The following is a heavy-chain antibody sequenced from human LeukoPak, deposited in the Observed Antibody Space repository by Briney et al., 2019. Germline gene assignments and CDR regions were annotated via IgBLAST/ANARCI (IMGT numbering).Heavy chain of an antibody. D-gene: IGHD6-13*01. CDR2: IYSGGRT. CDR1: GFTVSRNY. J-gene: IGHJ4*02. V-gene: IGHV3-66*01. CDR3: ARAGPSSSWHQFDY. Sequence: GGSLRLSCAASGFTVSRNYMSWVRQAPGKGLEWVSVIYSGGRTYYADSVEGRFTISRDNSKNTLYLQMNSLRAEETAVYYCARAGPSSSWHQFDYWGQGTLVTVSS.